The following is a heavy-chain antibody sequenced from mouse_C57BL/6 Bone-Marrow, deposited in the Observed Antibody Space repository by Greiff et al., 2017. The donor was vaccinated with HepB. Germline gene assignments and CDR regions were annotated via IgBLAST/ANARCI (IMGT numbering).Heavy chain of an antibody. V-gene: IGHV1-81*01. CDR2: IYPRSGNT. CDR1: GYTFTSYG. CDR3: ARDYGSSLFAW. Sequence: LQESGAELARPGASVKLSCKASGYTFTSYGISWVKQRTGQGLEWIGEIYPRSGNTYYNEKFKGKATLTADKSSSTAYMELRSLTSEDSAVYFCARDYGSSLFAWWGQGTLVTVSA. J-gene: IGHJ3*01. D-gene: IGHD1-1*01.